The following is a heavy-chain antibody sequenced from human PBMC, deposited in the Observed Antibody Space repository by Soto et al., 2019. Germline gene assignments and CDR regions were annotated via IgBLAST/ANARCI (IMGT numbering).Heavy chain of an antibody. CDR3: AGITTFGVVNYGFDV. CDR2: IYSTGST. V-gene: IGHV4-31*02. CDR1: GVSVSGGVSY. D-gene: IGHD3-3*01. J-gene: IGHJ6*02. Sequence: QVRLQESGPGLVQPSQTLSLTCTVSGVSVSGGVSYWGWFRQHSGKGLEWMGYIYSTGSTYYNPSLQSRVSISSDTSQNQFSLKLLSVTAADTAVYYCAGITTFGVVNYGFDVWGQGTKVTVSS.